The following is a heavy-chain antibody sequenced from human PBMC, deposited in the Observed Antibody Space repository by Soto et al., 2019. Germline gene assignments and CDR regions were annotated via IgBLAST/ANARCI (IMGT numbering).Heavy chain of an antibody. D-gene: IGHD1-26*01. CDR3: ARGDCGSSGCSYYYGLDV. V-gene: IGHV4-30-4*01. CDR2: IYYTGSI. Sequence: QVHLQESGPGLVTPSQTLSLTCTVSGGSISSGDSYWSWIRQPPGKGLEWIGYIYYTGSIFYNPSLESRVTISVDTSKNQFSLRLSSVTAADTAVYYCARGDCGSSGCSYYYGLDVWGQGTTVTVSS. CDR1: GGSISSGDSY. J-gene: IGHJ6*02.